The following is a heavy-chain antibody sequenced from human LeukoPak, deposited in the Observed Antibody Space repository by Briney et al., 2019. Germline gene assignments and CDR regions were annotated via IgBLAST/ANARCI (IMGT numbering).Heavy chain of an antibody. Sequence: GGSLRLSCAASGFTLSRYSMNWVRQAPGKGLEWVSYISGSSSTIYYADSVKGRFTISRDNAKNLLYLQMNSLRDEDTAVYYCARGAGRGGYYFDYWGQGTLVSVSS. J-gene: IGHJ4*02. D-gene: IGHD6-13*01. V-gene: IGHV3-48*02. CDR2: ISGSSSTI. CDR3: ARGAGRGGYYFDY. CDR1: GFTLSRYS.